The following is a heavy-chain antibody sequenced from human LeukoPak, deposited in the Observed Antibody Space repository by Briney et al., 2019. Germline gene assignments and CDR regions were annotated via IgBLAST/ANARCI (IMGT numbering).Heavy chain of an antibody. CDR2: INPSGGST. V-gene: IGHV1-46*01. Sequence: ASVKVSCKASGYTFTSYYMHWVRQAPGQGLEWMGIINPSGGSTSYAQKFQGRATMTRDTSTSTVYMELSSLRSEDTAVYYCARDFGRRREVDYWGQGTLVTVSS. D-gene: IGHD3-16*01. CDR3: ARDFGRRREVDY. J-gene: IGHJ4*02. CDR1: GYTFTSYY.